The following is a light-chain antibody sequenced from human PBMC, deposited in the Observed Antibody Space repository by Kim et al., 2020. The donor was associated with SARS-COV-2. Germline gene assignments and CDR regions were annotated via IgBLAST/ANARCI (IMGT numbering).Light chain of an antibody. CDR2: EVN. CDR3: SSYAGSDLV. J-gene: IGLJ3*02. V-gene: IGLV2-8*01. Sequence: PGQSVTISCTGTNSDVGGYNYVSWYQQLPGKAPKLMIYEVNKRPSGVPDRFSGSKSGIAASLTVSGLQAEDEADYYCSSYAGSDLVFGGGTQLTVL. CDR1: NSDVGGYNY.